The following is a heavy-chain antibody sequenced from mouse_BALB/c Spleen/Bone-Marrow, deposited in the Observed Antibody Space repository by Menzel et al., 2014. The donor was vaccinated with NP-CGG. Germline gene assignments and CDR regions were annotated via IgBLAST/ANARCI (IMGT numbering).Heavy chain of an antibody. CDR1: GCTFTNYY. J-gene: IGHJ3*01. CDR3: TTLGRFAY. V-gene: IGHV1S81*02. CDR2: INPSNGGT. D-gene: IGHD4-1*01. Sequence: QVQLKESGAELVKTGVSVKLSCKASGCTFTNYYMYWVKQRPGQDLEWIGEINPSNGGTNFNEKFKSKATLTVDKSSSTAYMQLSSLTSEDSAVYYCTTLGRFAYWGQGTLVTVSA.